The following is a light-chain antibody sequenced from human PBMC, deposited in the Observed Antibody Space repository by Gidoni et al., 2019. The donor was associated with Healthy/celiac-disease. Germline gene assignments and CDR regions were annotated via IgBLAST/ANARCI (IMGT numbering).Light chain of an antibody. J-gene: IGKJ4*01. CDR2: GAS. CDR3: QQYNNLLT. Sequence: EIVMTQSPATLSVSPGERATLSCRASQSVSSNLAWYQQKPGQAPRLLIYGASTRATGIPARFSGSGSGTEFTLTISSLQSEDFAVYYCQQYNNLLTFXGXTKVEIK. CDR1: QSVSSN. V-gene: IGKV3-15*01.